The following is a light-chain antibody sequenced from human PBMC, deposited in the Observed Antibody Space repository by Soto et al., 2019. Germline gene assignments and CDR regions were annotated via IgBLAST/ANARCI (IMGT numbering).Light chain of an antibody. CDR1: RNVSFY. V-gene: IGKV1-39*01. J-gene: IGKJ5*01. CDR3: QQSYKMPS. Sequence: EIPLTQSPSSLAASVGDRLTLTCRASRNVSFYLNWYQHKPGKGPTLLIHATSNLQIGVPSRFSGSGSGTEFTLTISSLEPEDFGTYYCQQSYKMPSFGQGTRLEIK. CDR2: ATS.